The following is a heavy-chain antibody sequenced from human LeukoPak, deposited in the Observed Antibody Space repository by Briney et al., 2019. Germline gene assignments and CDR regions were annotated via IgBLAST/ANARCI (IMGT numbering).Heavy chain of an antibody. CDR2: ISYDGSNK. V-gene: IGHV3-30*04. J-gene: IGHJ4*02. Sequence: GSLRLSCAASGFTFSSYAMHWVRQAPGKGLEWVAVISYDGSNKYYADSVKGRFTISRDNSKNTLYLQMNSLRAEDTAVYYCARDPTFDYWGQGTLVTVSS. CDR1: GFTFSSYA. CDR3: ARDPTFDY.